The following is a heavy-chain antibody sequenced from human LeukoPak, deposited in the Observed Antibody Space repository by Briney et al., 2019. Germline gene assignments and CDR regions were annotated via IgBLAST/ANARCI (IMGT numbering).Heavy chain of an antibody. D-gene: IGHD2-15*01. V-gene: IGHV4-59*08. CDR3: ARLGYCSGGSCYEGPIDY. CDR1: GDSVSSYY. Sequence: PSETLSLTCTVSGDSVSSYYWGWIRQPPGKGLEWIGHIYYSGSTKYKPSLKSRVTISVDTSKNQFSLKLSSVTAADTAVYYCARLGYCSGGSCYEGPIDYWGQGTLVTVSS. CDR2: IYYSGST. J-gene: IGHJ4*02.